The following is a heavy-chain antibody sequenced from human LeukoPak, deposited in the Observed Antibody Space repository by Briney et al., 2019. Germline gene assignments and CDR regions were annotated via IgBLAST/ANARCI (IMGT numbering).Heavy chain of an antibody. CDR2: INPNSGGT. Sequence: ASVKVSCKASGYTLTGYYMHWVRQAPGQGLEWMGRINPNSGGTNYAQKFQGRVTMTRDTSISTAYMELSRLRSDDTAVYYCARAGACGGDCYIDYWGQGTLVTVSS. D-gene: IGHD2-21*02. V-gene: IGHV1-2*06. CDR3: ARAGACGGDCYIDY. CDR1: GYTLTGYY. J-gene: IGHJ4*02.